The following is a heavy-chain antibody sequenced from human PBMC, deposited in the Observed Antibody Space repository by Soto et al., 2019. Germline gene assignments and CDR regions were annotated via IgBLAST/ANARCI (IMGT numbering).Heavy chain of an antibody. CDR2: INHSGST. V-gene: IGHV4-34*01. J-gene: IGHJ6*02. Sequence: PAETLSLTCAVYVGSFSGYYWSWIRQPPGKGLDWIGEINHSGSTNYNPSLKSRVTISVDTSKNQFSLKLSSVTAADTAVYYCARVLRGRGMVRGNYYYYYGMDVWGQGTTVTVSS. D-gene: IGHD3-10*01. CDR1: VGSFSGYY. CDR3: ARVLRGRGMVRGNYYYYYGMDV.